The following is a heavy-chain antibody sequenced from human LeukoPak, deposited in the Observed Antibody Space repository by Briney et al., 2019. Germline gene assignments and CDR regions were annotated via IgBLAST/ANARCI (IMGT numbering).Heavy chain of an antibody. V-gene: IGHV1-2*02. Sequence: ASVKVSCKTSVYTFRDYYLHCVRQAPGKGLEWMGWINPSSVGTKYVQKFQGRVTMTGDTSISTGYRELSRLRSDDTAVYYCARPIRGSYVEDAFEMWGQGTMVTVSA. J-gene: IGHJ3*02. D-gene: IGHD1-26*01. CDR2: INPSSVGT. CDR3: ARPIRGSYVEDAFEM. CDR1: VYTFRDYY.